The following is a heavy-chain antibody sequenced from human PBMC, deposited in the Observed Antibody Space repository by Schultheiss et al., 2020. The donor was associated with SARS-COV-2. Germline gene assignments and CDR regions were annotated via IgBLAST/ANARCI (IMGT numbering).Heavy chain of an antibody. CDR2: ISYDGSNK. V-gene: IGHV3-30*03. CDR1: GFTFSSGW. J-gene: IGHJ4*02. CDR3: ASKGGYCSSTSCEREPDY. D-gene: IGHD2-2*01. Sequence: SCTASGFTFSSGWMSWVRQAPGKGLEWVAVISYDGSNKYYADSVKGRFIISRDNAKNSLYLQMNSLRAEDTAVYYCASKGGYCSSTSCEREPDYWGQGTLVTVSS.